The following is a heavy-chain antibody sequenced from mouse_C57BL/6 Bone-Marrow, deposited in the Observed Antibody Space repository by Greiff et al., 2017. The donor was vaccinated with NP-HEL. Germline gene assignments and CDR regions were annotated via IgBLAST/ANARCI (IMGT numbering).Heavy chain of an antibody. CDR2: IDPEDGDT. CDR1: GFNINDYY. V-gene: IGHV14-2*01. Sequence: EVQLQQSGAELVKPGASVKLSCTASGFNINDYYMHWVKQRPEQGLEWIGRIDPEDGDTKYDPKFQGKATITADTSSNTAYLQLSSLTSEDTAVYYCARYANYGSSYDIDYWGQGTTLTVSS. CDR3: ARYANYGSSYDIDY. J-gene: IGHJ2*01. D-gene: IGHD1-1*01.